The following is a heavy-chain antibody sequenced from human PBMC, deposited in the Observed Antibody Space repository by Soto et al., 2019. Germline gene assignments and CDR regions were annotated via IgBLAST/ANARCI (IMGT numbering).Heavy chain of an antibody. CDR2: ISSGAKTI. D-gene: IGHD6-19*01. CDR1: GFIFSDYY. CDR3: ATDTLRSEHALGWDV. V-gene: IGHV3-11*01. Sequence: LSLSCAASGFIFSDYYMSWVRHSPGKGLEWVSYISSGAKTIYYSDSVKCRLIVSRGNAKKSLYLEMNILITDNTATYYCATDTLRSEHALGWDVWGQGTMVTVSS. J-gene: IGHJ6*02.